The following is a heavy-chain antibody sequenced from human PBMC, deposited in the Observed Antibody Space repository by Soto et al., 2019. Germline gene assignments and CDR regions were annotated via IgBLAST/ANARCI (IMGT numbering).Heavy chain of an antibody. V-gene: IGHV1-69*04. CDR3: ARVAKMGTVTKGYYYYMDV. J-gene: IGHJ6*03. D-gene: IGHD4-17*01. CDR2: SIPILGVA. Sequence: QVQLVQSGAEVKKPGSSVKVSCKASGDTFSNHTISWVRQAPGQGLEWMGRSIPILGVANYAQKFQGRVTITADKSTSTAYMELSSLRSADTAVYYCARVAKMGTVTKGYYYYMDVWGKGTTVTVSS. CDR1: GDTFSNHT.